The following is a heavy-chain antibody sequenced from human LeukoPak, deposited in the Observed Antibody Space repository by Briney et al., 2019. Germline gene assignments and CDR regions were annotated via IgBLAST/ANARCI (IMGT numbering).Heavy chain of an antibody. V-gene: IGHV1-2*02. CDR3: ARSRCRGGSCDSDY. Sequence: ASVKVSCKASGYTFTDYYVHWVRQAPGQGLEWVGWINPNSGGTKYAQKFQGRLTTTRDTSISTAYMELSPLISDDTALYYCARSRCRGGSCDSDYWGQGTLVTVSS. D-gene: IGHD2-15*01. CDR2: INPNSGGT. J-gene: IGHJ4*02. CDR1: GYTFTDYY.